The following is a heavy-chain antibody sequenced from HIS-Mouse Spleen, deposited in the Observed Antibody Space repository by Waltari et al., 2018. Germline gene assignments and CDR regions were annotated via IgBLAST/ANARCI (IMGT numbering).Heavy chain of an antibody. CDR1: GNTFTGYH. J-gene: IGHJ4*02. CDR2: INPNSGGT. D-gene: IGHD6-13*01. V-gene: IGHV1-2*02. Sequence: QVQLVQSGAEVKKPGASVKVSCKASGNTFTGYHMHWVRQAPGQGLEWMGWINPNSGGTNYAQKFQGRVTMTRDTSISTAYMELSRLRSDDTAVYYCARIAAAGINYFDYWGQGTLVTVSS. CDR3: ARIAAAGINYFDY.